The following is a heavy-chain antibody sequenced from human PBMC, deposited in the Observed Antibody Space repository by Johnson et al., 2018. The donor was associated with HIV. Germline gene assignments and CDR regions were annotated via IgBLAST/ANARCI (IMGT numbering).Heavy chain of an antibody. CDR2: IGSTGDT. V-gene: IGHV3-13*04. D-gene: IGHD6-13*01. Sequence: VHLVESGGCVVQPGKSVRLSCAASGFTFSSYDMHWVRQATGKGLEWVSGIGSTGDTYYPGSVKGRFTISRQNAQNSLYLQMNSLRAGDTAVYYCARGFEVAAGWGAFDIWGQGTMVTVSS. J-gene: IGHJ3*02. CDR1: GFTFSSYD. CDR3: ARGFEVAAGWGAFDI.